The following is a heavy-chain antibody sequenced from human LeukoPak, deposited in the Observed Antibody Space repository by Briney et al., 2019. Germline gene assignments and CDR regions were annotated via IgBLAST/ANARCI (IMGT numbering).Heavy chain of an antibody. CDR2: IYHSGRT. CDR1: GYSISSGYY. J-gene: IGHJ4*02. V-gene: IGHV4-38-2*02. D-gene: IGHD6-25*01. Sequence: SETLSLTCTVSGYSISSGYYWGWIRQPPGKGLEWIGSIYHSGRTYYNPSLKSRVTISVDMSKNQFSLKLSSVTAADTAVYYCARATAAPSSYFFDRWGQGTLVTVSS. CDR3: ARATAAPSSYFFDR.